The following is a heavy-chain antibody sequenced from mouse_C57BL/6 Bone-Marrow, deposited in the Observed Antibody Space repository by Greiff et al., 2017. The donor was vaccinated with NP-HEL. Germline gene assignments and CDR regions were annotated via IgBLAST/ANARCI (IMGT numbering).Heavy chain of an antibody. CDR1: GYTFTSYD. Sequence: VQGVESGPELVKPGASVKLSCKASGYTFTSYDINWVKQRPGQGLEWIGWIYPRDGSTKYNEKFKGKATLTVDTSSSTAYMELHSLTSEDSAVYFCARTYGNYLFAYWGQGTLVTVSA. V-gene: IGHV1-85*01. CDR2: IYPRDGST. CDR3: ARTYGNYLFAY. J-gene: IGHJ3*01. D-gene: IGHD2-1*01.